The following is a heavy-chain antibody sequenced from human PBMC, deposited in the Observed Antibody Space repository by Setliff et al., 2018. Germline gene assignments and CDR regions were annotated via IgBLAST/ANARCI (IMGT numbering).Heavy chain of an antibody. V-gene: IGHV4-34*01. CDR3: ARGTPLYYYGMDV. Sequence: SETLSLTCAVYGGSFSGYYWSWIRQPPGKGLEWIGEINHSGSTNYNPSLKSRVTISVDTSKNQFSLKLSSVTAADTAVYYCARGTPLYYYGMDVWGQGTTVTVS. CDR1: GGSFSGYY. J-gene: IGHJ6*02. CDR2: INHSGST.